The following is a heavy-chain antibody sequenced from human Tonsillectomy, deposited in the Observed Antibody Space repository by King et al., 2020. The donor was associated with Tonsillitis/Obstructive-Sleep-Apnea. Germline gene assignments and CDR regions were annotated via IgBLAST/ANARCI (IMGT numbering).Heavy chain of an antibody. CDR3: SKSRWSAGIDAFDI. J-gene: IGHJ3*02. D-gene: IGHD5-24*01. Sequence: LVESGGGGVQPGRSLRLSCAASGFTFSSYGMQWVRQAPGKGLEWVAVVYYDGSNQDYADSVKGRFTISRDNSKNTLYLQMGSLRAEDTAVYYCSKSRWSAGIDAFDIWGQGTMVTVSS. V-gene: IGHV3-33*06. CDR2: VYYDGSNQ. CDR1: GFTFSSYG.